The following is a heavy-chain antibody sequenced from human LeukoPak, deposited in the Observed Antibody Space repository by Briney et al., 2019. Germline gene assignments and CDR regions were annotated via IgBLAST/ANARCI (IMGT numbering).Heavy chain of an antibody. CDR2: IFYNGNT. V-gene: IGHV4-39*01. D-gene: IGHD3-3*01. CDR1: GAIIKREGFN. J-gene: IGHJ4*02. Sequence: SETLSLTCSVSGAIIKREGFNWDWIRQPPGKGLEYIGSIFYNGNTYYNPSLESRVTISVDTSKNQFSLNMFYVTAADTAVYYCTRRPKEPGFWSGYVDSSGQGTLVTVSS. CDR3: TRRPKEPGFWSGYVDS.